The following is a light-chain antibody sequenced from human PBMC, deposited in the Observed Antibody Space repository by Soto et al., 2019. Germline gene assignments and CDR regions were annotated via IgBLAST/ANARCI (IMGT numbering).Light chain of an antibody. CDR3: QQYDNLPFT. CDR2: DAS. V-gene: IGKV1-33*01. Sequence: DIQMTQSPSSLSASVGDRVTITCQASHDISNYLNWYQQKPGKAPKLLIYDASNLETGVPSRFSGSGSGTEFTFTISSLHPEDIATYYCQQYDNLPFTFGPGTKVDIK. J-gene: IGKJ3*01. CDR1: HDISNY.